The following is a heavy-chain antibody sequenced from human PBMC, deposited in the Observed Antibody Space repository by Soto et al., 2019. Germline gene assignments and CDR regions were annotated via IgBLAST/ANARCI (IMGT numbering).Heavy chain of an antibody. CDR1: GFTFSSYG. D-gene: IGHD5-18*01. Sequence: QVQLVESGGGVVQPGRSLRLSCAASGFTFSSYGMHWVRQAPGKGLEWVAVISYDGSNKYYADSVKGRFTISRDNSKNTLYLQMNSLRAEDTAVYYCAKDPGGYSYGYDNDYWGQGTLVTVSS. CDR3: AKDPGGYSYGYDNDY. J-gene: IGHJ4*02. V-gene: IGHV3-30*18. CDR2: ISYDGSNK.